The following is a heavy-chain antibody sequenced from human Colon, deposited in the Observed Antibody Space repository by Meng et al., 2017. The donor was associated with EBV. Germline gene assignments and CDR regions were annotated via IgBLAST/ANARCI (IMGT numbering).Heavy chain of an antibody. CDR3: ARVSSGWDYFDY. D-gene: IGHD6-19*01. Sequence: QLHESGPELVKPSQHLPLTCTGSGGSVSSGGYYLTWIRQHPGKGLEWFGHIYYSGSTFYNPSLKRRVIISIDTSKNQFSLNLRSVTAADTAVYYCARVSSGWDYFDYWGQGTLVTVSS. J-gene: IGHJ4*02. CDR2: IYYSGST. CDR1: GGSVSSGGYY. V-gene: IGHV4-31*03.